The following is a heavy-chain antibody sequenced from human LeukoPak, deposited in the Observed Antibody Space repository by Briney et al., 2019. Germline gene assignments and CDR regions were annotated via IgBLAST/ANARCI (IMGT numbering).Heavy chain of an antibody. V-gene: IGHV4-39*01. CDR3: ARHAYSAAYWKHFDY. J-gene: IGHJ4*02. D-gene: IGHD1-1*01. Sequence: SETLSLTCAVYGGSFSGYYWGWIRQAPGKGLEWIGSIYYHENTYYNSSLKSRVTISVDTSKNQFSLKLNSVTAADTAVYFCARHAYSAAYWKHFDYWGQGTLVTVSS. CDR2: IYYHENT. CDR1: GGSFSGYY.